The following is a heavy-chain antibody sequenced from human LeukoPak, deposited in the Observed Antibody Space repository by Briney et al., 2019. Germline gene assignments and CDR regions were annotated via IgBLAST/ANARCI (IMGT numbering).Heavy chain of an antibody. CDR2: IYYSGST. D-gene: IGHD2-15*01. V-gene: IGHV4-38-2*01. CDR3: ARWPRGIVVVVAATDAFDI. CDR1: GYSISSDYY. Sequence: SETLSLTCAVSGYSISSDYYWGWIRQPPGKGLEWIGSIYYSGSTYYNPSLKSRVTISVDTSKNQFSLKLSSVTAADTAVYYCARWPRGIVVVVAATDAFDIWGQGTMVTVSS. J-gene: IGHJ3*02.